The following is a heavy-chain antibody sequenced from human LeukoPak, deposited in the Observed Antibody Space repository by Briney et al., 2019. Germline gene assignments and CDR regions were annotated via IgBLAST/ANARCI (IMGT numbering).Heavy chain of an antibody. Sequence: ASVKVSCKASGGTFSSYAISWVRQAPGQGLEWMGGIIPIFGTANYAQKFQGRVTITTDESTSTAYMGLSSLRSEDTAVYYCARVVGGWLRSSLASQFDPWGQGTLVTVSS. D-gene: IGHD5-12*01. CDR2: IIPIFGTA. CDR1: GGTFSSYA. J-gene: IGHJ5*02. CDR3: ARVVGGWLRSSLASQFDP. V-gene: IGHV1-69*05.